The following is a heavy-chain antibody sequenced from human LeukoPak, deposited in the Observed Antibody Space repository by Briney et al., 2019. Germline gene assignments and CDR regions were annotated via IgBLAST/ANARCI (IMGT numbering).Heavy chain of an antibody. J-gene: IGHJ4*02. D-gene: IGHD2-15*01. Sequence: SETLSLTCAVYGGSFSGYYWSWIRQPPGKGLEWIGYIYYSGSTNYNPSLKSRVTISVDTSKNQFSLKLSSVTAADTAVYYCARGPFYCSGGSCWYYFDYWGQGTLVTVS. CDR2: IYYSGST. CDR3: ARGPFYCSGGSCWYYFDY. V-gene: IGHV4-59*01. CDR1: GGSFSGYY.